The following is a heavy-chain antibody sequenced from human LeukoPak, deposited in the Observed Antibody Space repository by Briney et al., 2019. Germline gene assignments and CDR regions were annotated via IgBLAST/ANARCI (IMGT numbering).Heavy chain of an antibody. Sequence: SETLSLTCTVSGGSISSYYWSWTRQPPGKGLEWIGYIYYSGSTNYNPSLKSRVTISVDTSKNQFSLKLSSVTAADTAVYYCARVQGGATTYWGQGTLVTVSS. J-gene: IGHJ4*02. CDR1: GGSISSYY. D-gene: IGHD1-26*01. CDR2: IYYSGST. V-gene: IGHV4-59*01. CDR3: ARVQGGATTY.